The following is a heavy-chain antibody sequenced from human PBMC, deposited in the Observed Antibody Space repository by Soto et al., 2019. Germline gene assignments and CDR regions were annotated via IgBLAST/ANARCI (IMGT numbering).Heavy chain of an antibody. J-gene: IGHJ4*02. V-gene: IGHV3-21*01. CDR2: ISSSSSYI. D-gene: IGHD3-16*02. CDR3: AGRMITFGGGIEY. CDR1: GFTFSSYS. Sequence: GGSLRLSCAASGFTFSSYSMNWVRQAPGKGLEWVSSISSSSSYIYYADSVKGRFTTSRDNAKNSLYLQMNSLRAEDTAVYYCAGRMITFGGGIEYWGQGTLVTVSS.